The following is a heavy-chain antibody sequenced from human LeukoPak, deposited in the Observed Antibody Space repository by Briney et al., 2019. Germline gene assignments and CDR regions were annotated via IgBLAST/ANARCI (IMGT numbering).Heavy chain of an antibody. CDR2: IQSKTDGGTT. CDR1: GFTLSNAW. Sequence: PGGSLRLSWPASGFTLSNAWMNWVSQAPGKGLEWVGRIQSKTDGGTTEYAAPVKGRFTISRDDSTNTLYLQMNSLKTEDTGVYYCAAGGRVWGQGTTVTVSS. V-gene: IGHV3-15*01. CDR3: AAGGRV. J-gene: IGHJ6*02. D-gene: IGHD3-10*01.